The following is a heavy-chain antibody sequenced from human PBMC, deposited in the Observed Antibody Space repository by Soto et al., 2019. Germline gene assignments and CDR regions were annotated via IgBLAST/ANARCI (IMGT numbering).Heavy chain of an antibody. D-gene: IGHD3-9*01. CDR1: GGSISSGGYS. CDR3: ARADWLLFNFDY. CDR2: IYSSGSTRYDSGST. J-gene: IGHJ4*02. V-gene: IGHV4-61*08. Sequence: SETLSLTCAVSGGSISSGGYSWSWIRQPPGKGLEWIGYIYSSGSTRYDSGSTNYNPSLKSRLSISLDTSKNQFSLKLSSVTAADTAVYYCARADWLLFNFDYWGQGTLVTVSS.